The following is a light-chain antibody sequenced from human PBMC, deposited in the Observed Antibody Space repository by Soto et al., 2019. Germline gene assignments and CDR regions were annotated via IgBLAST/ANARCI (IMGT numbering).Light chain of an antibody. J-gene: IGLJ1*01. CDR2: SNN. CDR1: RSNIGSNT. V-gene: IGLV1-44*01. Sequence: QSALTQPPSASGTPGQRVTISCSGSRSNIGSNTVNWYQQLPGTAPKLLIYSNNQRPSGVPDRFSGSKSGTSASLAISGLQSDDEADYYCAAWDDSLNGYVFGTGTKVTVL. CDR3: AAWDDSLNGYV.